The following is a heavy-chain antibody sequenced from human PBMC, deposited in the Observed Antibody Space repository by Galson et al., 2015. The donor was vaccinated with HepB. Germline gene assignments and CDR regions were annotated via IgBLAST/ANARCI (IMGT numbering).Heavy chain of an antibody. Sequence: SLRLSCAASGFTFSGSDIHWVRQASGKGLDWVGRIRSKFNSYATEYAASVKGRFTISRDDSKNMAFLQMNSLEPEDTAVYYCTRHTNDMGLPGLDYWYFGLWGRGTLVTVSS. CDR3: TRHTNDMGLPGLDYWYFGL. V-gene: IGHV3-73*01. D-gene: IGHD2-8*01. CDR2: IRSKFNSYAT. CDR1: GFTFSGSD. J-gene: IGHJ2*01.